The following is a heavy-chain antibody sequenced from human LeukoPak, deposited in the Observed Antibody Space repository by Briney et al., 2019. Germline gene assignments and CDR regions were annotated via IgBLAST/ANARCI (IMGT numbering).Heavy chain of an antibody. D-gene: IGHD3-22*01. V-gene: IGHV1-18*01. CDR2: ISAYNGNT. CDR3: ARGSYYDSSGYPHFDY. J-gene: IGHJ4*02. CDR1: GYTFTSYG. Sequence: ASVKASCKASGYTFTSYGISWVRQAPGQGLEWMGWISAYNGNTNYAQKLQGRVTMTTDTSTSTAYMELRSLRSDDTAVYYCARGSYYDSSGYPHFDYWGQGTLVTVSS.